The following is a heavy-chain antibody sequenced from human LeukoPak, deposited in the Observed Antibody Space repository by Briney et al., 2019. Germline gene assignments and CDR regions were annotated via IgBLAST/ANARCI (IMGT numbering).Heavy chain of an antibody. Sequence: SETLSLTCAVYGGFFSGYYWSWIRQPPGKGLEWIGEINHSGSTNYNPSLKSRVTISVDTSKNQFSLKLSSVTAADTAVYYCARREGYDYVWGSYRYLAPFDYWGQGTLVTVSS. D-gene: IGHD3-16*02. V-gene: IGHV4-34*01. CDR1: GGFFSGYY. CDR3: ARREGYDYVWGSYRYLAPFDY. CDR2: INHSGST. J-gene: IGHJ4*02.